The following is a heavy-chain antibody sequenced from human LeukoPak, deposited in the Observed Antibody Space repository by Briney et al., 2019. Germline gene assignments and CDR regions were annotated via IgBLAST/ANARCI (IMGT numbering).Heavy chain of an antibody. Sequence: SETLSLTCTVSGYSISSGYYWGWIRQPPGKGLEWIGSIYHSGSTYYNPSLKSRVAISVDTSKNQFSLKLSSVTAADTAVYYCAGLLVPAAIATESGFDYWGQGTLVTVSS. CDR3: AGLLVPAAIATESGFDY. CDR2: IYHSGST. J-gene: IGHJ4*02. CDR1: GYSISSGYY. V-gene: IGHV4-38-2*02. D-gene: IGHD2-2*02.